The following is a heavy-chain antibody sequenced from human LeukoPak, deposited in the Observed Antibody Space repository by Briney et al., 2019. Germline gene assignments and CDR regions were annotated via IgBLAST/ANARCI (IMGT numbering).Heavy chain of an antibody. CDR2: ISSGSSYI. CDR1: GFTFSSYS. V-gene: IGHV3-21*01. D-gene: IGHD6-13*01. CDR3: ARDLATAGD. Sequence: GGSLRLSCAASGFTFSSYSMNWVRQAPGKELEWVSAISSGSSYIYYADSVKGRFTISRDNAKKSLYLQMNSLRAEDTAVYYCARDLATAGDWGQGTLVTVSS. J-gene: IGHJ4*02.